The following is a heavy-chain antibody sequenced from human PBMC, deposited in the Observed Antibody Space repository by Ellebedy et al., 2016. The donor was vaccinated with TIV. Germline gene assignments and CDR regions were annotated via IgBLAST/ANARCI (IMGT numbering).Heavy chain of an antibody. CDR3: AGSRLTYLGDTDAFDI. J-gene: IGHJ3*02. CDR2: IIYSGST. CDR1: NVSISSYS. Sequence: MPSETLSLTCTVSNVSISSYSWSWIRQPPGKGLEWLGYIIYSGSTNYNPSLKSRVTMSIDTSKSQFSLNLSSVAAADTAVYYCAGSRLTYLGDTDAFDIWGQGTVVTVSS. D-gene: IGHD3-3*01. V-gene: IGHV4-59*01.